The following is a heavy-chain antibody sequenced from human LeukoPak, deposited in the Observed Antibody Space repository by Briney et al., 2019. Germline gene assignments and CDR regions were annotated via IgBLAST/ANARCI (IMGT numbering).Heavy chain of an antibody. V-gene: IGHV3-48*03. J-gene: IGHJ6*02. D-gene: IGHD2-15*01. CDR3: ARGGIPKYCSGGTCHSMDV. CDR1: GFTFSSYE. Sequence: PGGTLRLSCATSGFTFSSYEMNWVRXAPXXXXEXVSYISSSGSTIYQADSVKGRFTISRDNAKNSLYLQMNSLRAEDTAAYFCARGGIPKYCSGGTCHSMDVWGQGTTVTVSS. CDR2: ISSSGSTI.